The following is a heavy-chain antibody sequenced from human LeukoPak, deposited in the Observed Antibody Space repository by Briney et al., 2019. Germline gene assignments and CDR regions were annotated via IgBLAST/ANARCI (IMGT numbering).Heavy chain of an antibody. CDR1: GYTFTSYA. D-gene: IGHD4-17*01. J-gene: IGHJ5*02. Sequence: GASVKVSCKASGYTFTSYAMNWVRQAPGQGLEWMGWINAGNGNTKYSQEFQGRVTITRDTSASTAYMELSSLRSEDTAVYYCAREVRGGSDYGDYEVVDNWFDPWGQGTLVTVSS. CDR3: AREVRGGSDYGDYEVVDNWFDP. CDR2: INAGNGNT. V-gene: IGHV1-3*03.